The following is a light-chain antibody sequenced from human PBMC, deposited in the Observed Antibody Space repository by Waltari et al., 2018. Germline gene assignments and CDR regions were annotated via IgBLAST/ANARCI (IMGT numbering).Light chain of an antibody. CDR1: GSDVGAYMY. J-gene: IGLJ1*01. Sequence: QSALTQPRSVSGSPGQSVTIFCNGTGSDVGAYMYVSWYQYRPGEAPKVMIYDVTSRPSGIPDRFSGSKSGNTASLTISGLHTEDEADYFCCSYADGNTYVFGSVTKVTVL. V-gene: IGLV2-11*01. CDR3: CSYADGNTYV. CDR2: DVT.